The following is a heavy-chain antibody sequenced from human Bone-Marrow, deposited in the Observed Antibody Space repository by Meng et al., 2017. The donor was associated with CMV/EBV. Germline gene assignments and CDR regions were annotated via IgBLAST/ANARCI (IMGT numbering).Heavy chain of an antibody. CDR2: INPSGGST. Sequence: ASVKVSCKASGYTFTSYYMHWVRQAPGQGLEWMGIINPSGGSTSYAQKFQGRVTMTRDTSTSTVYMELSSLRSEDTAVYYCSRDFRPQQQLVFYYYYGMDVWGQGTTVTLSS. V-gene: IGHV1-46*01. CDR3: SRDFRPQQQLVFYYYYGMDV. D-gene: IGHD6-13*01. CDR1: GYTFTSYY. J-gene: IGHJ6*02.